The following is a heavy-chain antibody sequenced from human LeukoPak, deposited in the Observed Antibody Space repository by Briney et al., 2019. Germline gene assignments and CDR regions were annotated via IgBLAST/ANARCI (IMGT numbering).Heavy chain of an antibody. Sequence: SEXLXXXCSVXGDSVSRSDSXWDWIRQPPGKGXEWIGTIYYSGRTYYSPSLKSRVTMSVDPSNNQFSLSLRSVTAADTAVYYCARRRYYDGSGYLEWGQGTLLSVSS. CDR1: GDSVSRSDSX. J-gene: IGHJ1*01. CDR2: IYYSGRT. V-gene: IGHV4-39*01. D-gene: IGHD3-22*01. CDR3: ARRRYYDGSGYLE.